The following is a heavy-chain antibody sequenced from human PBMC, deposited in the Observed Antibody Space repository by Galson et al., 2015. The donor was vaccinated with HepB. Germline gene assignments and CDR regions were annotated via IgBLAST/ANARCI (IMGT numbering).Heavy chain of an antibody. CDR1: GFSFTTYW. CDR2: IYPADSET. CDR3: ARPDGDYFDS. Sequence: QSGAEVTKPGDSLKISCKGSGFSFTTYWIGWVRQMPGKGLEWMGIIYPADSETKYSPSFEGQVTISADKSINTAYLQWSILKASDTAMYYCARPDGDYFDSWGQGTLVTVSS. J-gene: IGHJ4*02. V-gene: IGHV5-51*01. D-gene: IGHD4-17*01.